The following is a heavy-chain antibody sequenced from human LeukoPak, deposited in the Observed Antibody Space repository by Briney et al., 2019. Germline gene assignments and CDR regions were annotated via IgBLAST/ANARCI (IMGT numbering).Heavy chain of an antibody. CDR1: GYTFTSYD. V-gene: IGHV1-8*01. Sequence: ASVKVSCKASGYTFTSYDINWVRQATGQGLEWMGWMNPNSGNTGYAQKFQGRVTVTRNTSISTAYMELSSLRAEDTAVYYCARAQVSGNSNFGYWGQGTLVTVSS. CDR3: ARAQVSGNSNFGY. CDR2: MNPNSGNT. J-gene: IGHJ4*02. D-gene: IGHD4-11*01.